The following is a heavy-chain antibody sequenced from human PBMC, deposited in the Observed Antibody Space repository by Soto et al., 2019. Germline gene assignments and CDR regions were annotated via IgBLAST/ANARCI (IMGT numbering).Heavy chain of an antibody. CDR3: VKAVFYGSGSYADY. Sequence: EVQLVESGGGLVQPGGSLRLSCSASGFTFSSYAMHWVRQAPGKGLEYVSAISSNGGSTYYADSVMGRFTISRDNSKNTLYLQMSSLRAEDTAVYYCVKAVFYGSGSYADYWGQGTLVTVSS. J-gene: IGHJ4*02. D-gene: IGHD3-10*01. V-gene: IGHV3-64D*06. CDR2: ISSNGGST. CDR1: GFTFSSYA.